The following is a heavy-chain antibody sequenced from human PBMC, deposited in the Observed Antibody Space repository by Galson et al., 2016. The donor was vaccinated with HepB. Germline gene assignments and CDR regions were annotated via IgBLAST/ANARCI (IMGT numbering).Heavy chain of an antibody. V-gene: IGHV4-39*01. CDR2: MHYTGKA. CDR1: GVSISSSSYY. D-gene: IGHD1-26*01. CDR3: ARARPVEFFWPGSGSPGAFDI. Sequence: SETLSLTCTVSGVSISSSSYYWGWIRQPPGKGLEWTGSMHYTGKAYYNPSLQSRVTISLDTTKNQFSLKLTSVTAADTAVNYCARARPVEFFWPGSGSPGAFDIWGLGTMVTVSS. J-gene: IGHJ3*02.